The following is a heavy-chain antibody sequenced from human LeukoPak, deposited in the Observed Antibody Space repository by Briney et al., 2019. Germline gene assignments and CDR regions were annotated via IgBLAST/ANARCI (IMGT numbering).Heavy chain of an antibody. V-gene: IGHV4-34*01. CDR3: ARGLYCSGGSCYRPFDY. Sequence: SETLSLTCAVYGGSFSGYNWSWICHPPGKRLEWGGEINHSGSTNYNPSLKSRVTISVDTSKNQFSLKLSSVTAADTAVYYCARGLYCSGGSCYRPFDYWGQGTLVTVSS. CDR1: GGSFSGYN. J-gene: IGHJ4*02. CDR2: INHSGST. D-gene: IGHD2-15*01.